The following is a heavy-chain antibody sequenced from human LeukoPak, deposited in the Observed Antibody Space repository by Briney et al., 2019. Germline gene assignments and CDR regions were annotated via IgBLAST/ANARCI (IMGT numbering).Heavy chain of an antibody. J-gene: IGHJ5*02. CDR1: GYTFTGYY. CDR2: INPNSGGT. Sequence: ASVKVSCKASGYTFTGYYMHWVRQAPGQGLEWMGWINPNSGGTNYAQKFQGRVTMTRDTSISTAYMELSRLRSDDTAVYYCARGPAAAGTGWDWFDPWGQGTLVTVSS. CDR3: ARGPAAAGTGWDWFDP. V-gene: IGHV1-2*02. D-gene: IGHD6-13*01.